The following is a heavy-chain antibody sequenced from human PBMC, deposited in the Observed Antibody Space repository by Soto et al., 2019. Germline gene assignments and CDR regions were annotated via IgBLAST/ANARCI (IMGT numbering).Heavy chain of an antibody. CDR3: ARDRDYGSGSYYKRGGFDP. CDR1: GGSISSGGYY. V-gene: IGHV4-31*03. D-gene: IGHD3-10*01. Sequence: SETLSLTCTVSGGSISSGGYYWSWIRQHPGKGLEWIGYIYYSGSTYYNPSLKSRVTISVDTSKNQCSLKLSSVTAADTAVYYCARDRDYGSGSYYKRGGFDPWGQGTLVTVSS. CDR2: IYYSGST. J-gene: IGHJ5*02.